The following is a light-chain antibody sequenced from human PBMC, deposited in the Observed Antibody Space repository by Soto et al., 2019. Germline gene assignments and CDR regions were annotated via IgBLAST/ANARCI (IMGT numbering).Light chain of an antibody. V-gene: IGKV1-6*01. J-gene: IGKJ1*01. Sequence: AIQMTQSPSSLSASVGDRVTITCRASQGIRNDLGWYQQKPGKAPKLLIYAASSLQSGVPSRFSGSGSGTVFTHTISSLQPEDFATNFCLKDYIYPWTFGKGTRVEIK. CDR3: LKDYIYPWT. CDR2: AAS. CDR1: QGIRND.